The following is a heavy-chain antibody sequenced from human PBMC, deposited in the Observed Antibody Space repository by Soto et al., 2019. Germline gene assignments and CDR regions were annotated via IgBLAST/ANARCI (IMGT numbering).Heavy chain of an antibody. CDR1: GFTFSSYA. D-gene: IGHD3-10*01. CDR2: ISGSGGST. V-gene: IGHV3-23*01. Sequence: PGGSLRLSCAASGFTFSSYAMSWVRQAPGKGLDWVSTISGSGGSTYYADSVKGRFTISRDNSKNTLYLQMDSLRNEDSAVYYCARFFGSCFHYWGQGPLVTVPS. J-gene: IGHJ4*02. CDR3: ARFFGSCFHY.